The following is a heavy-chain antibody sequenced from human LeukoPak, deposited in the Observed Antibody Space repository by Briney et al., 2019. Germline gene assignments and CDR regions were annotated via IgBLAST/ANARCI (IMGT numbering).Heavy chain of an antibody. J-gene: IGHJ5*02. CDR2: ISSSSSYI. V-gene: IGHV3-21*01. CDR1: GFTFSSYS. Sequence: GGSLRLSCAASGFTFSSYSMNWVRQAPGKGLEWVSSISSSSSYIYYADSVKGRFTISRDNAKNSLYLQMNSLRAEDTAVYYCARDPDSSSWYYWFDPWGQGTLVTVSS. CDR3: ARDPDSSSWYYWFDP. D-gene: IGHD6-13*01.